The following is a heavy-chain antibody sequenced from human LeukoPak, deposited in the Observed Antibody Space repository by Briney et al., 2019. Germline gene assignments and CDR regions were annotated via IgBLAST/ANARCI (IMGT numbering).Heavy chain of an antibody. J-gene: IGHJ6*03. CDR2: MNPNSGNR. CDR3: ARGRAGSFRPKSSDYYYYMDV. D-gene: IGHD3-10*01. V-gene: IGHV1-8*03. Sequence: ASVKVSCKASGYTFTSYDINWVRQATGQGLEWMGWMNPNSGNRGYAQKFQGRVTITRNTSISTAYMELSSLRSEDTAVYYCARGRAGSFRPKSSDYYYYMDVWGKGTTVTVSS. CDR1: GYTFTSYD.